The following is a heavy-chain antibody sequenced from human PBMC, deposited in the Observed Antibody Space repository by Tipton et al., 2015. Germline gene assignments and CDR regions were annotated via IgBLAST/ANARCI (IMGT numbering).Heavy chain of an antibody. V-gene: IGHV3-23*01. CDR3: AKGYGAEEGGIDY. CDR1: GFTFSNYY. CDR2: ISGRDGRT. Sequence: SLRLSCAASGFTFSNYYMSWIRQAPGKGLEWVSSISGRDGRTYYAESVRGRFTLSRDNSRNTLSLQMSSLTVEDTALYYCAKGYGAEEGGIDYWGQGTLVTVSS. D-gene: IGHD4/OR15-4a*01. J-gene: IGHJ4*02.